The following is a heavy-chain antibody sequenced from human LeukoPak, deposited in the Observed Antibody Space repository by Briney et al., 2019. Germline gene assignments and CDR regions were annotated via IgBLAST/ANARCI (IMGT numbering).Heavy chain of an antibody. D-gene: IGHD1-7*01. CDR3: ARALTATTFDY. CDR2: IYTSGGT. Sequence: SETLSLTCTVSGGSFTSYYWSWIRQPSGKGLEWIGYIYTSGGTNYNPSLKSRVTISVDTSKNQFSLKLTSVTAADTVVYYCARALTATTFDYWGPGTLVTVSS. V-gene: IGHV4-4*09. CDR1: GGSFTSYY. J-gene: IGHJ4*02.